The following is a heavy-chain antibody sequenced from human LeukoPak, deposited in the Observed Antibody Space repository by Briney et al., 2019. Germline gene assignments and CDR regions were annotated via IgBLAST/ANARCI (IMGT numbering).Heavy chain of an antibody. CDR3: ARVGYDTDAFDI. CDR2: ISSSSSYI. D-gene: IGHD1-1*01. V-gene: IGHV3-21*01. CDR1: GFTFSSYS. J-gene: IGHJ3*02. Sequence: GGSLRLSCAASGFTFSSYSMNWVRQAPGKGLEWVSSISSSSSYIYYADSVKGRFTISRDNAKNSLYLQMNSLRAEDTAVYYCARVGYDTDAFDIWGQGTMVTVSS.